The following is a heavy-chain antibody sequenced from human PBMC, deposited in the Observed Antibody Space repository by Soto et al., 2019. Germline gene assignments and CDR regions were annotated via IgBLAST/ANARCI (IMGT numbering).Heavy chain of an antibody. V-gene: IGHV1-69*13. CDR1: GGTFSSYA. J-gene: IGHJ6*02. Sequence: SVKVSCKASGGTFSSYAISWVRQAPGQGLEWMGGIIPIFGTANYAQKFQGRVTITADESTSTAYMELSSLRSEDTAVYYCASSVAGQIRFYYYGMDVWGQGTTVTVSS. D-gene: IGHD6-19*01. CDR3: ASSVAGQIRFYYYGMDV. CDR2: IIPIFGTA.